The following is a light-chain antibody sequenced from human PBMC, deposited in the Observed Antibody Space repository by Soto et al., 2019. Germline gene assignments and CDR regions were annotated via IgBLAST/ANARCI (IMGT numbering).Light chain of an antibody. J-gene: IGKJ1*01. CDR1: QSASRN. CDR2: GAS. V-gene: IGKV3-15*01. CDR3: QQYNNWPPWT. Sequence: EIVMTQSPATLSVSPGERATFSCRASQSASRNLAWYQQKPGQAPRLLIYGASTRATGIPARFSGSGSGTEFTLTISSMQSEDFAVYYGQQYNNWPPWTFGQGTNVEIK.